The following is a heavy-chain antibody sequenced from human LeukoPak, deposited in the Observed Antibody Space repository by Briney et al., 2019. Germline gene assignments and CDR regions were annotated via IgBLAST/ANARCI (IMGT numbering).Heavy chain of an antibody. CDR3: ARETGTAARREFDY. Sequence: GASVKVSCKASGYTFTSYGISWVRQAPEQGLEWMGWISAYNGNTNYAQKLQGRVTMTTDTSTSTAYMELRSLRSDDTAVYYCARETGTAARREFDYWGQGTLVTVSS. CDR2: ISAYNGNT. V-gene: IGHV1-18*01. CDR1: GYTFTSYG. D-gene: IGHD6-6*01. J-gene: IGHJ4*02.